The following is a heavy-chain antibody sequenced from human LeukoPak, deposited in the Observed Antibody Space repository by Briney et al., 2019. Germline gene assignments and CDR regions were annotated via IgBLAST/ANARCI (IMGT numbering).Heavy chain of an antibody. CDR3: VRLMGSGWFDP. CDR2: IYSGGNT. Sequence: GGSLRLSCAASGFTVSSSPINWVRQAPGRGLEWVSVIYSGGNTFYADSVKGRFTISRHNSQNTLYLQMNSLSADDTAVYYCVRLMGSGWFDPWGQGTLVTVFS. CDR1: GFTVSSSP. J-gene: IGHJ5*02. V-gene: IGHV3-53*04. D-gene: IGHD1-26*01.